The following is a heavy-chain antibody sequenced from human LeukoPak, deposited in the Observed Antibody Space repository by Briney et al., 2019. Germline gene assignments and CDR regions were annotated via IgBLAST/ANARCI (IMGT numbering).Heavy chain of an antibody. D-gene: IGHD3-10*01. CDR2: INQDESEK. J-gene: IGHJ4*02. Sequence: GGSLRLSCAVSGFTFSSYWISWVRQAPGKGLEWVANINQDESEKYFVDSVKGRFTISRDNAKNSLYLQMNSLRAEDTAVYYRAREPTYSYGSGSLDYWGQGTLVTVSS. V-gene: IGHV3-7*01. CDR3: AREPTYSYGSGSLDY. CDR1: GFTFSSYW.